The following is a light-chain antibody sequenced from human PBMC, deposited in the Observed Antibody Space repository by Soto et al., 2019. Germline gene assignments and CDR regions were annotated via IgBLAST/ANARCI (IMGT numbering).Light chain of an antibody. CDR3: LLYYSGVRV. V-gene: IGLV3-1*01. J-gene: IGLJ2*01. Sequence: SYELTQPPSVSVSPGQTASITCSGDKLGDKYACWYQQKPGQSPVLVIYQDSKRPSGIPERFSGSNSGNTATLTISGTQAMDEADYYCLLYYSGVRVFGGGTKLTVL. CDR1: KLGDKY. CDR2: QDS.